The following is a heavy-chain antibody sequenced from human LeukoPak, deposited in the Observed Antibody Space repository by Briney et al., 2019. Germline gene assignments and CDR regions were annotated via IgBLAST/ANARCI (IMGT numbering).Heavy chain of an antibody. CDR3: ARTEGDIAVAGTSLDYYYGMDV. Sequence: SQTLSLTCTVSGGSISSYYWSWIRQPPGKGLEWIGYIYYSGSTNYNPSLKSRVTISVDTSKNQFSLKLSSVTAADTAVYYCARTEGDIAVAGTSLDYYYGMDVWGKGTTVTVSS. CDR2: IYYSGST. D-gene: IGHD6-19*01. CDR1: GGSISSYY. J-gene: IGHJ6*04. V-gene: IGHV4-59*01.